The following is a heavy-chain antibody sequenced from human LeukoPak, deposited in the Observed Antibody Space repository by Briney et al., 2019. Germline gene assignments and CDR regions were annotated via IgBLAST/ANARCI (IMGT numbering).Heavy chain of an antibody. Sequence: GGSLRLSCAASGFTFSSYGMHWVRQAPGKGLEWVAVIWYDGNNKFYADSVKGRFTISRDNSKNTLFLQMNSLRAEDTAVYYCVRALGGSGDYCGQGTLVTVSS. CDR2: IWYDGNNK. CDR1: GFTFSSYG. CDR3: VRALGGSGDY. D-gene: IGHD3-16*01. V-gene: IGHV3-33*01. J-gene: IGHJ4*02.